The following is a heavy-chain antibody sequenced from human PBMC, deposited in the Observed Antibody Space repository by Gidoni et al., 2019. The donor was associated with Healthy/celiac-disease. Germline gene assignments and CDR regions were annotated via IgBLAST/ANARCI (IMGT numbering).Heavy chain of an antibody. CDR1: GGSISSYS. CDR2: IYYSGST. CDR3: ARSGYCSGGSCYPGDWFDP. V-gene: IGHV4-59*01. D-gene: IGHD2-15*01. J-gene: IGHJ5*02. Sequence: QVQLQESGPGLVKPSETLSLTCSVSGGSISSYSWSWSRQPPGKGLEWIGYIYYSGSTNYNPSLKSRVTISVDTTKNQFSLKLSSVTAADTAVYYCARSGYCSGGSCYPGDWFDPWGQGTLVTVSS.